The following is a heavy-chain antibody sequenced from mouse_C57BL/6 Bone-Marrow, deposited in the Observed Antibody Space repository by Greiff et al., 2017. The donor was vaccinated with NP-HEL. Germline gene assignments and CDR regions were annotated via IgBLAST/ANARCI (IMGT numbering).Heavy chain of an antibody. V-gene: IGHV10-3*01. CDR2: IRSKSSNYAT. D-gene: IGHD1-1*01. CDR3: VREDYYGSSPWFAY. CDR1: GFTFNTYA. Sequence: EVQVVESGGGLVQPKGSLKLSCAASGFTFNTYAMHWVRQAPGKGLEWVARIRSKSSNYATYYADSVKDRFTISRDDSQSMLYLQMNNLKTEDTAMYYCVREDYYGSSPWFAYWGQGTLVTVSA. J-gene: IGHJ3*01.